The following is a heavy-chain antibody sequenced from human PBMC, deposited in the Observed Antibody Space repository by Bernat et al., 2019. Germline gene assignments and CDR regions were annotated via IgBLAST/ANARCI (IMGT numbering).Heavy chain of an antibody. D-gene: IGHD5-18*01. V-gene: IGHV3-30*18. J-gene: IGHJ4*02. CDR3: AKDRYSYGFLHYFDY. Sequence: QVQLVESGGGVVQPGRSLRLSCAASGFTFSSYGMHWVRQAPGKGLEWVAVISYDGSNKYYADSVKGRFTISRDNSKNTLYLQMNSLRAEDTAVYYCAKDRYSYGFLHYFDYWGQGTLVTVSS. CDR2: ISYDGSNK. CDR1: GFTFSSYG.